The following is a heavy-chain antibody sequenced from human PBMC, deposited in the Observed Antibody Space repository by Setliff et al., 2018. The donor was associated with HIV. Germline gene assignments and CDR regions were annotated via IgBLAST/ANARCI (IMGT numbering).Heavy chain of an antibody. CDR1: GGSFTAYH. Sequence: SETLSLTCAVYGGSFTAYHWSWIRQPPGRGLEWIAEINHSGGTNHNPSLKSRITISVDTSKKQVSLKLTSVTAADTAIYYCARAGNFGDWDVFDVWGQGTMVTVSS. CDR2: INHSGGT. CDR3: ARAGNFGDWDVFDV. D-gene: IGHD3-10*01. V-gene: IGHV4-34*01. J-gene: IGHJ3*01.